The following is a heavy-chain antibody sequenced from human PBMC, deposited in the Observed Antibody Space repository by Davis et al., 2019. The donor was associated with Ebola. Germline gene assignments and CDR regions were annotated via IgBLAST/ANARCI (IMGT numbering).Heavy chain of an antibody. D-gene: IGHD6-19*01. Sequence: AASVKVSCKASGGTFSSYAISWVRQTPGQGLEWMGGIIPIFGTANYAQKFQGRVTITADESTSTAYMELSSLRSEDTAVYYCASGTIAVAGLDYWGQGTLVTVSS. CDR2: IIPIFGTA. V-gene: IGHV1-69*13. CDR3: ASGTIAVAGLDY. J-gene: IGHJ4*02. CDR1: GGTFSSYA.